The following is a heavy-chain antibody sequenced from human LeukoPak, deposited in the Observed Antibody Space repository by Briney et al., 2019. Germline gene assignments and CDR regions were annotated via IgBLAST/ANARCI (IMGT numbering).Heavy chain of an antibody. CDR3: ARGGYFGSGSYYPSFFDY. D-gene: IGHD3-10*01. CDR2: ISYGGSNI. CDR1: GFPFSSYP. V-gene: IGHV3-30*04. J-gene: IGHJ4*02. Sequence: PGRSLRLSCAASGFPFSSYPLHWVRQAPGKGLEWVAVISYGGSNIYYPDSVKGRFTLSRDNSKNTLYLQTNSLRAEDTAVYYCARGGYFGSGSYYPSFFDYWGQGTLVTVSS.